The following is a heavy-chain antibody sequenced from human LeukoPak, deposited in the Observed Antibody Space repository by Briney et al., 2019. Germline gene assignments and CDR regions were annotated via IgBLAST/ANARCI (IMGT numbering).Heavy chain of an antibody. CDR1: GGSISSYY. J-gene: IGHJ4*02. V-gene: IGHV4-59*08. Sequence: SETLSLTCNVSGGSISSYYWSWIRQPPGKGLEWIGYIYYSGSTNYNPSLKSRVTISVDTSKNQFSLKLSSVTAADTAVYYCARHGGSSGSHFDYWGQGTLVTVSS. CDR3: ARHGGSSGSHFDY. CDR2: IYYSGST. D-gene: IGHD1-26*01.